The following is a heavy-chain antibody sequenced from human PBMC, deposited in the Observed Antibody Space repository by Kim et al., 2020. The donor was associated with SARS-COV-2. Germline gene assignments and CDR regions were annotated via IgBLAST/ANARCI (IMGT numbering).Heavy chain of an antibody. Sequence: GGSLRLSCAASGFTFSSYAMHWVRQAPGKGLEWVAVISYDGSIKYCADSVKGRFTISRDNSKNTLYLQMNSLRAEDTALYYCAREGPNSISYYFDYWGQGTLVTVSS. J-gene: IGHJ4*02. V-gene: IGHV3-30-3*01. CDR3: AREGPNSISYYFDY. CDR2: ISYDGSIK. D-gene: IGHD6-6*01. CDR1: GFTFSSYA.